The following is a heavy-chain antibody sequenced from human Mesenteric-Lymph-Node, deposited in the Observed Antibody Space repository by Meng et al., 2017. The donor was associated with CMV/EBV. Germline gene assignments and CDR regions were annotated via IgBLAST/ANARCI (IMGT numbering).Heavy chain of an antibody. V-gene: IGHV1-8*02. CDR1: GYTFTSYD. D-gene: IGHD3-3*01. J-gene: IGHJ4*02. Sequence: ASVKVSCKASGYTFTSYDINWVRQATGQGLEWMGWMNPNSGNTGYAQKFQGKVTMTRDTSISTAYMELSRLSSDDTAVYYCARDGILRFLEWLLNWGQGTLVTVSS. CDR2: MNPNSGNT. CDR3: ARDGILRFLEWLLN.